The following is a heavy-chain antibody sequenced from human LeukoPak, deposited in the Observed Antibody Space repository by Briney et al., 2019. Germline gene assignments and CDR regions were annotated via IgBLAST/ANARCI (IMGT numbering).Heavy chain of an antibody. CDR1: GYTFTSYD. Sequence: GASVKVSCKASGYTFTSYDVNWVRQATGQGLEWMGWMNPNSGNTGYAQEFQGRVTMTRNTSISTAYMELSSLRSEDTAVYYCARGDIVVVPAASAFDIWGQGTMVTVSS. D-gene: IGHD2-2*01. J-gene: IGHJ3*02. CDR2: MNPNSGNT. CDR3: ARGDIVVVPAASAFDI. V-gene: IGHV1-8*01.